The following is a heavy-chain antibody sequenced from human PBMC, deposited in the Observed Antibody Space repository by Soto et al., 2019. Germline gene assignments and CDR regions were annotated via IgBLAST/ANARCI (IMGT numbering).Heavy chain of an antibody. V-gene: IGHV3-23*01. Sequence: VHLLESGGGLVQPGKSLRLSCAASGLAFDNYAMSWVRQTPGKGLEWVSAISKSGDAAYYADSVKGRFTISRDNSKNTLYLHLNSLTAEGTAVFYCAASSSGLTHFYDYWGQGTLVTVSS. CDR1: GLAFDNYA. CDR3: AASSSGLTHFYDY. CDR2: ISKSGDAA. D-gene: IGHD6-19*01. J-gene: IGHJ4*02.